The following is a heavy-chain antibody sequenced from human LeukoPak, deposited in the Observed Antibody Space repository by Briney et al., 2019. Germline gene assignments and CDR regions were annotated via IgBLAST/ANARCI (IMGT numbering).Heavy chain of an antibody. CDR3: ASSLGYPTTTFDI. V-gene: IGHV1-69*13. Sequence: SVKVSCKASGGTFSSYAISWVRQAPGQGLEWMGGIIPIFGTANYAQKFRGRVTITADESTSTAYMELSSLRSEDTAVYYCASSLGYPTTTFDIWGQGTMVTVSS. CDR2: IIPIFGTA. D-gene: IGHD6-13*01. J-gene: IGHJ3*02. CDR1: GGTFSSYA.